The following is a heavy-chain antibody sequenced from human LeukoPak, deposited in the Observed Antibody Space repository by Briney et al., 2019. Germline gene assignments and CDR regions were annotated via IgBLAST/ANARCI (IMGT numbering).Heavy chain of an antibody. CDR2: ITRSNYI. J-gene: IGHJ4*02. CDR3: ARGSEALGDDYDDY. V-gene: IGHV3-21*06. D-gene: IGHD6-6*01. CDR1: GFTFSSYS. Sequence: GGSLRLSCAASGFTFSSYSMNWVRQAPGKGLEWVSSITRSNYIYYADSVKGRFTISRDNAKNSLYLQMNSLRAEDTAVYYCARGSEALGDDYDDYWGQGTLVTVSS.